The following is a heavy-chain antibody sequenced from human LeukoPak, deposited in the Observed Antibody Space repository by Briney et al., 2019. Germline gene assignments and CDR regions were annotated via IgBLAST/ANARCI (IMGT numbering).Heavy chain of an antibody. J-gene: IGHJ4*02. CDR1: GFNFNDYF. CDR2: INNSRTYK. V-gene: IGHV3-11*05. Sequence: GGSLRLSCAASGFNFNDYFMSWIRQAPGKGLEWVSYINNSRTYKSYVDSVRGRFTISRDNTRKSLYLQMTSLRAEDTAVYYCARGRNYFGSGTLNDYWGQGTLVTVSS. CDR3: ARGRNYFGSGTLNDY. D-gene: IGHD3-10*01.